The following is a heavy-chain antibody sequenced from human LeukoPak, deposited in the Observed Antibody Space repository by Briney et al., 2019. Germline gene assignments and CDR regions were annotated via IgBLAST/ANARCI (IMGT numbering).Heavy chain of an antibody. D-gene: IGHD2-2*01. CDR1: GGSVSSSSYY. CDR3: ARAGQGYCSSASCFLSLDY. CDR2: IYYRGST. J-gene: IGHJ4*02. Sequence: SETLSLTCTVSGGSVSSSSYYWGWIRQPPGKGLEWIGSIYYRGSTYYNPSLTSRVTVSVDTSNNQFSLKLSSVTAADTAVYYCARAGQGYCSSASCFLSLDYWGQGTLVTVSS. V-gene: IGHV4-39*07.